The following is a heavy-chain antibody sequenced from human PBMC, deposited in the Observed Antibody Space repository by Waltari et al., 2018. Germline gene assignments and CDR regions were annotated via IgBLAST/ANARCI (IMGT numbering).Heavy chain of an antibody. CDR3: TKDRQSIQFEY. V-gene: IGHV3-23*01. J-gene: IGHJ4*02. Sequence: EVQLLESGGGLVQPGESLRLSCAASGFTFSTYAMNWVRQAPGKWLEWVSTVDNSGGRTFYAASVQGRFTISRDNLRNTVYLQMNSLRAEDTALYYCTKDRQSIQFEYWGQGILVTVSS. D-gene: IGHD6-19*01. CDR1: GFTFSTYA. CDR2: VDNSGGRT.